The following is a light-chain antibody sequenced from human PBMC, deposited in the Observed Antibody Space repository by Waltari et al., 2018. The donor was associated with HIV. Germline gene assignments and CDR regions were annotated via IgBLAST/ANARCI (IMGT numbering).Light chain of an antibody. Sequence: QSVLMQPPSVSGAPGQRVTIPCPARSSNIAPAYHVHWHQQLPGTAPKLPLYRNNPRPSGVPDRFSGSKSGTSVFLAISGLRSEDEADYYCAAWDENLSDRVVFGGGTKLTVL. CDR3: AAWDENLSDRVV. CDR1: SSNIAPAYH. J-gene: IGLJ2*01. CDR2: RNN. V-gene: IGLV1-47*01.